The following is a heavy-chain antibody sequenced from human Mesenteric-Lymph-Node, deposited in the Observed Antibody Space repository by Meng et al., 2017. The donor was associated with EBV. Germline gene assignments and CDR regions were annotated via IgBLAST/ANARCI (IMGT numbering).Heavy chain of an antibody. J-gene: IGHJ4*02. CDR2: IYYSGST. CDR3: ATGLYGDYALAN. D-gene: IGHD4-17*01. Sequence: QDAVLGLGKPSDTLSRTWTVAGGSVSSCTYYWSWIRQPPGKGLEWIGYIYYSGSTNYNPSLKSRVTISVDTSKNQFSLKLSSVTAADTAVYYCATGLYGDYALANWGQGTLVTVSS. CDR1: GGSVSSCTYY. V-gene: IGHV4-61*01.